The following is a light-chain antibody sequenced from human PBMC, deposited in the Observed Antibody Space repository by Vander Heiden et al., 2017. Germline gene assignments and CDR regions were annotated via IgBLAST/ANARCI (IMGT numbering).Light chain of an antibody. Sequence: QSVLTQPPPASRPPGQRVTISCTGSSSNIGTGYGVQWYQQLPGTAPKPAPKLLIYGNNNRPSGVPDRSAGSKSGTSASLAITGLQAEDEADYYCQSYDSSLSGWVFGGGTKLTVL. CDR1: SSNIGTGYG. V-gene: IGLV1-40*01. J-gene: IGLJ3*02. CDR3: QSYDSSLSGWV. CDR2: GNN.